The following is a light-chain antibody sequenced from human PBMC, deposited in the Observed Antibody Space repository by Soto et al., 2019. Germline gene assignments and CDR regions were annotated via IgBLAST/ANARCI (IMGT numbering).Light chain of an antibody. CDR2: EVS. CDR3: SSYTTSYTQV. J-gene: IGLJ2*01. CDR1: SSDVGGYNY. V-gene: IGLV2-14*01. Sequence: QSALTQPATVSGSPGQSITISCTGTSSDVGGYNYVSWYQHHPGKVPKLMIYEVSNRPLGISIRFSGSKSGNTASLTISGLRSEDEADYYCSSYTTSYTQVFGGGTKLTVL.